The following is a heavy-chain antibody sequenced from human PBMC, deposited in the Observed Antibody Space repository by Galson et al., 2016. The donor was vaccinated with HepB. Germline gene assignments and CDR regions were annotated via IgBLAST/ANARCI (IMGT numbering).Heavy chain of an antibody. Sequence: SVKVSCKASGYTFSSYGIHWVRQAPGQGLEWMGWISTYDGKTNYGQNFQGRITMTTDTSTSTAYVELRTLRSDDTAVYYCAGDISVRAAGLDYWGQGTLVTVSS. D-gene: IGHD3-10*01. CDR2: ISTYDGKT. CDR1: GYTFSSYG. J-gene: IGHJ4*02. CDR3: AGDISVRAAGLDY. V-gene: IGHV1-18*01.